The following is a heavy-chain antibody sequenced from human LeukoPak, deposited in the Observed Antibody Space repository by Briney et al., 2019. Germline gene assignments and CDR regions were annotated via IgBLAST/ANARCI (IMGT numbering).Heavy chain of an antibody. D-gene: IGHD3-22*01. CDR2: IYYSGST. Sequence: SETLSLTCTVSGGSISSYYWSWIRQPPGKGLEWIGYIYYSGSTNYNPSLKSRVTISVDTSKNQFSLKLSSVTAADTAVYYCARDSVVVITTLDYWGQGTLVTVSS. J-gene: IGHJ4*02. CDR3: ARDSVVVITTLDY. CDR1: GGSISSYY. V-gene: IGHV4-59*01.